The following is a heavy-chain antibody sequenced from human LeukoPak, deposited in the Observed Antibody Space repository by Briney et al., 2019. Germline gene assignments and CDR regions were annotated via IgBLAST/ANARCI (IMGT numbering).Heavy chain of an antibody. CDR1: GGSISSYY. CDR3: ARDRLGLRIVDY. V-gene: IGHV4-59*01. J-gene: IGHJ4*02. CDR2: IYYSGST. Sequence: SETLSLTCTVSGGSISSYYWSWIRQPPGKGLEWIGYIYYSGSTNYNPSLKSRVTISVDTSKNQFSLKLSSVTAADTAVYYCARDRLGLRIVDYWGQGTLVTVSS. D-gene: IGHD3-16*01.